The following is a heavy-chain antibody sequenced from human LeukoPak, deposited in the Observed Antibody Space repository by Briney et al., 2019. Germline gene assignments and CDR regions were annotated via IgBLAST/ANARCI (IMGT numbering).Heavy chain of an antibody. Sequence: PSQTLSLTCTVSGGSISSGSYYWSWIRQPPGKGLEWIGYIYYSGSTNYNPSLKSRVTISVDTSKNQFSLKLSSVTAADTAVYYCARAEVGYNWNIGEVYFDYWGQGALVTVSS. CDR1: GGSISSGSYY. V-gene: IGHV4-61*01. D-gene: IGHD1/OR15-1a*01. J-gene: IGHJ4*02. CDR3: ARAEVGYNWNIGEVYFDY. CDR2: IYYSGST.